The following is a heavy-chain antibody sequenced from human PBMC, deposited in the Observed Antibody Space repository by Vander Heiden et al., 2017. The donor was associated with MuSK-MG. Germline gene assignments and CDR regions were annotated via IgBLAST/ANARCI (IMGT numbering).Heavy chain of an antibody. Sequence: QVQLVQSGSEIKKPGSSVKVSCKTFGYTFSDYSLNWVRQAPGQGHEWIGVIIPLFDIANYAQNFKGRVSITADTTASTSYMELSGLTSDDTAVYYCARSACTTISCYWFDPWGQGTLVTVSS. CDR2: IIPLFDIA. J-gene: IGHJ5*02. V-gene: IGHV1-69*17. D-gene: IGHD2-2*01. CDR3: ARSACTTISCYWFDP. CDR1: GYTFSDYS.